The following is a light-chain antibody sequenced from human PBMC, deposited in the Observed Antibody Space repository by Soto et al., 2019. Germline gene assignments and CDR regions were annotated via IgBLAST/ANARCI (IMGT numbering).Light chain of an antibody. V-gene: IGLV2-23*01. CDR3: CSYAGSSTLVV. Sequence: QSALTQPASVSGSPGQSITISCTGTSSDVGSYNVVSWYQQQPGKAPKVMIYEGSKRPSGVSNRFSGSKSGNTASLTISGLQAEDEADYYCCSYAGSSTLVVFGGGTKLTVL. CDR1: SSDVGSYNV. J-gene: IGLJ2*01. CDR2: EGS.